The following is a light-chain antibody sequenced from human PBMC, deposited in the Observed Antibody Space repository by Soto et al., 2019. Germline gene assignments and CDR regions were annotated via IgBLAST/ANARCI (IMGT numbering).Light chain of an antibody. Sequence: EIVITQSPSTLSVSPGERATLSCRASQSVSSNLAWYQQKPGQAPRLLIYGASTRVTGIPARFSGSGSGTEFTLTIGSLQSEDFAVYSCQQYNTWPRSFGGGTKVDIK. V-gene: IGKV3-15*01. J-gene: IGKJ4*01. CDR2: GAS. CDR1: QSVSSN. CDR3: QQYNTWPRS.